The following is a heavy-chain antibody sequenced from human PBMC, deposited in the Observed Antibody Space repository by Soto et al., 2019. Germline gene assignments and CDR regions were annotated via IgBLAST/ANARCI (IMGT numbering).Heavy chain of an antibody. CDR1: GGSISSYY. D-gene: IGHD5-18*01. CDR3: AASVTAMVRSVDQPLTTGSFDY. Sequence: SETLSLTCTVSGGSISSYYWSWIRQAPGKGLEWIGYIYYSGSTNYNPSLKSRVTISVDTSKNQFSLKLSSVTAADTAVYYCAASVTAMVRSVDQPLTTGSFDYWGQGTLVTVSS. CDR2: IYYSGST. J-gene: IGHJ4*02. V-gene: IGHV4-59*01.